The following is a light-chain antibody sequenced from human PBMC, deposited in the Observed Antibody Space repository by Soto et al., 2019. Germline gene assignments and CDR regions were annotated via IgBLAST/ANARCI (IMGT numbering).Light chain of an antibody. CDR1: QGVSSY. CDR2: DAS. Sequence: EIVLTQPPATLSLSPGERATLSCRASQGVSSYLAWYQQKPGQAPRLLIYDASNRATGIPARFSGSGPGTDFTLTISSLEPEDFAVYYCQQRSNLTFGQGTRLEIK. V-gene: IGKV3D-11*01. CDR3: QQRSNLT. J-gene: IGKJ5*01.